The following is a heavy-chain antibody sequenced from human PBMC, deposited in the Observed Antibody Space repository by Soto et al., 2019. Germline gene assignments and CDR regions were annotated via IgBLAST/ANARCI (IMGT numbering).Heavy chain of an antibody. CDR2: TYYRSKWYN. V-gene: IGHV6-1*01. Sequence: SQTLSLTCAISGDSVSSYTSTWNWIRQSPSRGLEWLGRTYYRSKWYNDYAVSVKSRITINPDTSNNQLSLQLNSVTPDDTAVYYCASSYSNYALIDYYYYGMDVWGQGTTVTVSS. J-gene: IGHJ6*02. CDR3: ASSYSNYALIDYYYYGMDV. D-gene: IGHD4-4*01. CDR1: GDSVSSYTST.